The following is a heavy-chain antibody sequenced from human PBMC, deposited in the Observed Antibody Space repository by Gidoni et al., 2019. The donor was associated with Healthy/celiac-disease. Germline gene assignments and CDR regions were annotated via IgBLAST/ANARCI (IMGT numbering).Heavy chain of an antibody. CDR3: ARGVATVTNMLGSNDY. CDR1: GVSISSGSYY. V-gene: IGHV4-61*02. Sequence: QVQLQESGPGLVKPSQTLSLTCTVSGVSISSGSYYWSWIRQPAGKGLEWIGRVYTSGSTNYNPSLKSRVTISVDTSKNQFSLKLSSVTAADTAVYYCARGVATVTNMLGSNDYWGQGALVTVSS. CDR2: VYTSGST. D-gene: IGHD4-17*01. J-gene: IGHJ4*02.